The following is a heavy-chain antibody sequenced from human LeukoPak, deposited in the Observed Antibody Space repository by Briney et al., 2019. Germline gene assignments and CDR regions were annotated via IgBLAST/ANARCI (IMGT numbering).Heavy chain of an antibody. Sequence: GGSLRLSCAASGFTFSSYAMHWVRQAPGKGLEWVSGISWNSGSIGYADSVKGRFTISRDNAKNSLYLQMNSLRAEDTALYYCAKDRARYSSSWFFDYWGQGTLVTVSS. J-gene: IGHJ4*02. V-gene: IGHV3-9*01. CDR1: GFTFSSYA. CDR3: AKDRARYSSSWFFDY. D-gene: IGHD6-13*01. CDR2: ISWNSGSI.